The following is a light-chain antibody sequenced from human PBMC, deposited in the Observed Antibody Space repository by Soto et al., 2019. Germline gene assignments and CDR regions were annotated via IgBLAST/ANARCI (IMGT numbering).Light chain of an antibody. V-gene: IGKV3-20*01. CDR3: QQYGSSPEIS. J-gene: IGKJ3*01. Sequence: DIVLTQSPGTLSLSPGERATLSCRASQTISDNHLAWYHQKPGQSPRLLISGASVRAPGVPDRFSGSGSETDFTLTISRLEPEDFGFYYCQQYGSSPEISFGPGTKVDIK. CDR2: GAS. CDR1: QTISDNH.